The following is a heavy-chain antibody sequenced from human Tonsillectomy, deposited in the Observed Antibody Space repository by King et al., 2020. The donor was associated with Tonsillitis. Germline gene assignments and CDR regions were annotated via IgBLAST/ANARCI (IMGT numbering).Heavy chain of an antibody. D-gene: IGHD6-13*01. CDR1: GGSISSGGYY. J-gene: IGHJ6*03. V-gene: IGHV4-39*01. CDR3: TRLNVGIHYSYYMDV. CDR2: IYYSGRT. Sequence: QLQESGPGLVKPSETLSLTCTVSGGSISSGGYYWGWIRQPPWKGLEWIGSIYYSGRTYDNASLKSRVTISVDTSKNLFSLNLSSVTAADTAIYYCTRLNVGIHYSYYMDVWGKGTTVTVSS.